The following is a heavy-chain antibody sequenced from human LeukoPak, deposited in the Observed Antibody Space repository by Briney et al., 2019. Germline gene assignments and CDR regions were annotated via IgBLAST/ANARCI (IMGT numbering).Heavy chain of an antibody. CDR2: ISGSGGST. V-gene: IGHV3-23*01. Sequence: GGSLRLSCAASGFTLSSYAMSWVRQAPGKGLEWVSAISGSGGSTYYADSVKGRFTISRDNSKNTLYLQMNSLRAEDTAVYYCAKDWGTYYYDSSGYYLSSFDYWGQGTLVTVSS. J-gene: IGHJ4*02. CDR1: GFTLSSYA. D-gene: IGHD3-22*01. CDR3: AKDWGTYYYDSSGYYLSSFDY.